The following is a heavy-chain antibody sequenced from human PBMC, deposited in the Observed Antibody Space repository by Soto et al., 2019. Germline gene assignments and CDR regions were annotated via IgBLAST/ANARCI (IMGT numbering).Heavy chain of an antibody. J-gene: IGHJ4*02. CDR2: LTDTGGST. Sequence: EVLLSESGGGPVQPGGSLRLSCVDTTSNLKNYAIAWVRQAPGKGLEWVSALTDTGGSTYYAASVKGRFTISRDNSRNTLFLQMDRLRVDDTAVYYCAKIKGAITFLHFDTWGQGTLVTVSS. CDR3: AKIKGAITFLHFDT. D-gene: IGHD3-16*01. V-gene: IGHV3-23*01. CDR1: TSNLKNYA.